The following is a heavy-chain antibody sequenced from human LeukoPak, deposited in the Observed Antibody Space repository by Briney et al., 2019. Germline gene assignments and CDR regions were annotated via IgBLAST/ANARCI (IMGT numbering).Heavy chain of an antibody. Sequence: PGGSLRLSCAASGFTFSSYGMSWVRQAPGKGLEWVSAISGSGGSTYYADSVKGRFTISRDNSKNTLYLQMNSLRAEDTAVYYCAKEHHVLVDTAMASDYWGQGTLVTVSS. CDR3: AKEHHVLVDTAMASDY. CDR2: ISGSGGST. J-gene: IGHJ4*02. CDR1: GFTFSSYG. V-gene: IGHV3-23*01. D-gene: IGHD5-18*01.